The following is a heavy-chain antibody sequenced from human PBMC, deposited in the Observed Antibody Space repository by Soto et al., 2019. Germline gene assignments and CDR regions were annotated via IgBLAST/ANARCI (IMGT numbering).Heavy chain of an antibody. J-gene: IGHJ6*02. CDR3: ARGSLPSSYYVFWSGYYPYYYYGMDV. D-gene: IGHD3-3*01. V-gene: IGHV1-18*01. CDR2: ISAYNGNT. Sequence: ASVKVSCKASGYTFTSYGISWVRQAPGQGLEWMGWISAYNGNTNYAQKLQGRVTMTTDTSTSTAYMELRSLRSDDTAVYYCARGSLPSSYYVFWSGYYPYYYYGMDVWGQGTTVTVSS. CDR1: GYTFTSYG.